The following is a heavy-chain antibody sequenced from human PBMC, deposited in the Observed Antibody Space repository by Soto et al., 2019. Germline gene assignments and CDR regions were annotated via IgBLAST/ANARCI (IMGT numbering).Heavy chain of an antibody. CDR1: GFTFSNAW. Sequence: PGGSLRLSCAASGFTFSNAWVSWVRQAPGKGLEWVGRIKSKTDGGTTDYAAPVKGRFTISRDDSKNTLYLQMNSLKTKDTAVYYCTTHDSSGYYFHRYYYYGMDVWGQGTTVTVSS. CDR3: TTHDSSGYYFHRYYYYGMDV. CDR2: IKSKTDGGTT. D-gene: IGHD3-22*01. J-gene: IGHJ6*02. V-gene: IGHV3-15*01.